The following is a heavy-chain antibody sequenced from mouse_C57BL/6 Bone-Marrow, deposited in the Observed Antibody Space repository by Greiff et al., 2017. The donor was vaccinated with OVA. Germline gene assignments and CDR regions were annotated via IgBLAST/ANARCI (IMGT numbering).Heavy chain of an antibody. CDR1: GFTFSSYP. CDR3: ARHCGPWFAY. CDR2: ISGGGGNT. V-gene: IGHV5-9*01. Sequence: EVKLVESGGGLVKPGGSLKLSCAASGFTFSSYPMSWVRQTPEKRLVWVATISGGGGNTYYPDSVKGRFTISIDNAKNTLYLQMSSLRSEDTALYYCARHCGPWFAYWGQGTLVTVSA. J-gene: IGHJ3*01.